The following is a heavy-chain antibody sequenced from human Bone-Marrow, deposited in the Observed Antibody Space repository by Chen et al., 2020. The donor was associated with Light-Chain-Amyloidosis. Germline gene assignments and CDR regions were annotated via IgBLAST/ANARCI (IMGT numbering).Heavy chain of an antibody. V-gene: IGHV1-24*01. CDR1: GYTLPELS. CDR2: FDPEDGET. J-gene: IGHJ6*03. Sequence: QVQLVQSGAEVKKPGASVKVSCKVSGYTLPELSMHWVRTAPGKGLEWMGGFDPEDGETIYAQKFQGRVTMTEDTSTDTAYMELSSLRSEDTAVYYCATGRYYYDSSGYYYDYYYMDVWGKGTTVTVSS. CDR3: ATGRYYYDSSGYYYDYYYMDV. D-gene: IGHD3-22*01.